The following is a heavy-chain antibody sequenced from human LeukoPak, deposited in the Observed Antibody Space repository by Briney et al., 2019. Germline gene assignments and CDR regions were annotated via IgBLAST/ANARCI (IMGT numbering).Heavy chain of an antibody. CDR3: ARGGIRYYDSSGYYPFDY. CDR2: IIPILGIA. D-gene: IGHD3-22*01. CDR1: GGTFSSYA. J-gene: IGHJ4*02. V-gene: IGHV1-69*04. Sequence: SVTVSCKASGGTFSSYAISWVRQAPGQGLEWMGRIIPILGIANYAQKFQGRVTITEDKSTSTAYMELSSLRSEDTAVYYCARGGIRYYDSSGYYPFDYWGQGTLVTVSS.